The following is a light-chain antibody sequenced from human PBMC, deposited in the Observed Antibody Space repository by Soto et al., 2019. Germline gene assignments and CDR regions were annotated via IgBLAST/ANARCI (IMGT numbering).Light chain of an antibody. V-gene: IGKV3-15*01. Sequence: EIVMTQSPAPLSVSPGEIATLSCRASQSVSSNLAWYQHQPGQASRLLISGASTRATVIPARCSGSGSGTEFTRTISSLQSADFAVYYCQQYNNWPITFGQGTRLEIK. J-gene: IGKJ5*01. CDR3: QQYNNWPIT. CDR1: QSVSSN. CDR2: GAS.